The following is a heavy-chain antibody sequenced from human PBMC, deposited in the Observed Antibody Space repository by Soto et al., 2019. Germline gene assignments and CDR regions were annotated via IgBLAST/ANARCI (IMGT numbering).Heavy chain of an antibody. V-gene: IGHV3-30*18. CDR1: GFTFSSYG. Sequence: GGSLRLSCAASGFTFSSYGMHWVRQAPGKGLEWVAVISYDGSNKYYADSVKGRFTISRDNSKNTLYLQMNSLRAEDTAVYYCAKDHPGRLFDFDYWGQGTLVTVSS. CDR3: AKDHPGRLFDFDY. J-gene: IGHJ4*02. CDR2: ISYDGSNK. D-gene: IGHD2-15*01.